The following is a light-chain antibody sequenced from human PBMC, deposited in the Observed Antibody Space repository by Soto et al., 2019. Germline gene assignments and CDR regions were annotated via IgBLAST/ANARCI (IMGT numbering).Light chain of an antibody. CDR1: QSLLHTNGINY. V-gene: IGKV2-28*01. Sequence: VVVTQSPLSLPVTPGEPASMSCRASQSLLHTNGINYLHWYLQKPGQSPQLLIYLGSHRASGVPDRFSGSGSGTEYTLRNSRVEAEDVGIYYCMQALQKPSTFGQGTKVDIK. J-gene: IGKJ1*01. CDR3: MQALQKPST. CDR2: LGS.